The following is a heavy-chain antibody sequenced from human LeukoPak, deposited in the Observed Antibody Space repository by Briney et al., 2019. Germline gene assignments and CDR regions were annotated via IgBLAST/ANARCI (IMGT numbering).Heavy chain of an antibody. V-gene: IGHV3-23*01. J-gene: IGHJ4*02. D-gene: IGHD2-2*01. CDR1: GFTFSSYA. CDR3: AKDMRPHNIVVVPAATDY. Sequence: GGSLRLSCAASGFTFSSYAMSWVRQAPGKGLEWVSAISGSGGSTYYADSVKGRFTIFRDNSKNTLYLQMNSLRAEDTAVYYCAKDMRPHNIVVVPAATDYWGQGTLVTVSS. CDR2: ISGSGGST.